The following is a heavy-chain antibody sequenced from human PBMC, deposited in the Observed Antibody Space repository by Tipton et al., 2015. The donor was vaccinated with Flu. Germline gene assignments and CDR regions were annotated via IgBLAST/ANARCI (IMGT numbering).Heavy chain of an antibody. J-gene: IGHJ6*02. CDR3: ARGWGIYRPIFYFYYFGMDV. D-gene: IGHD3-16*02. Sequence: LVQSGPEVKKPGASVKVSCKASGYTFTSYGISWVRQAPGQGLEWMGWISAYNGNTNYAQKLQGRVTMTTDTSTSTAYMELRSLRSDDTAVYYCARGWGIYRPIFYFYYFGMDVWGQGTTVTVSS. CDR2: ISAYNGNT. V-gene: IGHV1-18*01. CDR1: GYTFTSYG.